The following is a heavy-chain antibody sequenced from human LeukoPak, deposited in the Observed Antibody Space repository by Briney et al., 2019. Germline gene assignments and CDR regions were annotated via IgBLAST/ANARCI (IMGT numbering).Heavy chain of an antibody. J-gene: IGHJ4*02. CDR3: ARASYSYDINGWVPFDY. D-gene: IGHD3-22*01. Sequence: SETLSLTCTVSDGSISSYYWSWIRQPPGKGLEWIGYIYYSGSTNYNPSLKSRVTISVDTSKNQFSLKLSSVTAADTAVYYCARASYSYDINGWVPFDYWGQGTLVTVSS. V-gene: IGHV4-59*01. CDR1: DGSISSYY. CDR2: IYYSGST.